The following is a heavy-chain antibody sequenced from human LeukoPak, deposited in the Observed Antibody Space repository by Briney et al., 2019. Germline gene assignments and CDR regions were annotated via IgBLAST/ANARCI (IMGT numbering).Heavy chain of an antibody. CDR1: GYSISSGYY. V-gene: IGHV4-38-2*01. CDR2: IYHSGST. Sequence: PSETLSLTCAVSGYSISSGYYWGWIRQPPGKGLEWIGSIYHSGSTYYNPSLKSRVPISVDTSKNQFSLKLSSVTAADTAVYYCARGGDIVASPEYWGQGTLVTVSS. CDR3: ARGGDIVASPEY. D-gene: IGHD5-12*01. J-gene: IGHJ4*02.